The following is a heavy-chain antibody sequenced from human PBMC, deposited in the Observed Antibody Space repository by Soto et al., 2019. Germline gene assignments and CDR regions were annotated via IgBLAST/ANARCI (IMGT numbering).Heavy chain of an antibody. CDR2: IYDSGTI. D-gene: IGHD3-3*01. Sequence: PSETLSLTCVVSSYVIESGHYWGWVRQPPGKGLEWVGSIYDSGTIYYNPSLRSRVTISADTSKNQFSPSLTSVTAADTAVYYCARSPQYYTPGSSPFDYWGPGTMVTVSS. J-gene: IGHJ4*03. CDR3: ARSPQYYTPGSSPFDY. V-gene: IGHV4-38-2*01. CDR1: SYVIESGHY.